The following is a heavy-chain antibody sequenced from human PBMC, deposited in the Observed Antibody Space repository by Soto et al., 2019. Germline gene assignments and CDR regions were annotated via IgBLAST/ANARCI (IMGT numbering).Heavy chain of an antibody. CDR1: GYTFTSYY. Sequence: ASVKVSCKASGYTFTSYYMHWVRQAPGQGLEWMGIINPSGGSTNYAQKFQGRVTMTRDTSTSTVYMELTSLRSEDTAMFYCARGGSMVVMTDGFDFRGQGTLVTVSS. D-gene: IGHD2-21*02. CDR2: INPSGGST. CDR3: ARGGSMVVMTDGFDF. V-gene: IGHV1-46*01. J-gene: IGHJ4*02.